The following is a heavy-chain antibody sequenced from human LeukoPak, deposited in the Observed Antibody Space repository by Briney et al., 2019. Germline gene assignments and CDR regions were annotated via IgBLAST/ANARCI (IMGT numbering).Heavy chain of an antibody. V-gene: IGHV1-69*13. D-gene: IGHD4-17*01. CDR3: ARVWHDYGLNWFDP. CDR2: IIPIFGTA. J-gene: IGHJ5*02. CDR1: GYTFTGYY. Sequence: ASVKVSCKASGYTFTGYYMHWVRQAPGQGLEWMGGIIPIFGTANYAQKFQGRVTITADESTSTAYMELSSLRSEDTAVYYCARVWHDYGLNWFDPWGQGTLVTVSS.